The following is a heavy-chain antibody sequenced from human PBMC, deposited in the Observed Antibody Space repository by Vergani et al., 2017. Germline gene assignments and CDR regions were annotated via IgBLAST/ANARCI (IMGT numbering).Heavy chain of an antibody. CDR1: GFTFSSHG. Sequence: QVQLVESEGGVVQPGRSLTLSCVASGFTFSSHGMHWVRQAPGKWLEWVAVIWYDGSNKYYGDSVKGRFTISRDNSKNTLYLQMNSLRVEDTAVYYCARWGNEKSLDSWGQGTLVTVSS. CDR3: ARWGNEKSLDS. D-gene: IGHD1-1*01. CDR2: IWYDGSNK. J-gene: IGHJ5*01. V-gene: IGHV3-33*01.